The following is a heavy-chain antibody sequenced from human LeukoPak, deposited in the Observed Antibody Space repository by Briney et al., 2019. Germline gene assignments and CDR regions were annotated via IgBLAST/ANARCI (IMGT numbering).Heavy chain of an antibody. J-gene: IGHJ4*02. CDR1: GFTLSTYW. D-gene: IGHD6-6*01. CDR2: IKQDGSEK. CDR3: ARCIATPRRDLDY. V-gene: IGHV3-7*01. Sequence: GGSLRLSCAASGFTLSTYWMSWVRQAPGKGLEWVARIKQDGSEKHYVDSVKGRFTISRDNAKNSVYLQMNTLRAEDTAVYYCARCIATPRRDLDYWGQGTLVTVSS.